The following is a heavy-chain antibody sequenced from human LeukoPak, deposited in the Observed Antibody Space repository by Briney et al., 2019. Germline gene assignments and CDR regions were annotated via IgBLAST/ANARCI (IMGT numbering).Heavy chain of an antibody. CDR1: GFTFSDYF. Sequence: GGSLRLSCAASGFTFSDYFLSWVRQAPEKGLEWVSYIGPSSDNINYADSVKGRFTVSRDNAKNSLYLQMNSLRAEDTAVYYCARVNPTNSGFYTYWGQGTLVTVSS. V-gene: IGHV3-11*06. CDR2: IGPSSDNI. J-gene: IGHJ1*01. CDR3: ARVNPTNSGFYTY. D-gene: IGHD3-22*01.